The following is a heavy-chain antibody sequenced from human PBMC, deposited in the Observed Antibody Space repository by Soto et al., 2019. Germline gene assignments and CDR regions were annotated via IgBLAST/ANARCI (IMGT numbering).Heavy chain of an antibody. D-gene: IGHD3-10*01. CDR2: INSDGSST. Sequence: EVQLVESGGGLVQPGMSLRLSCAASGFTFSSYWMHWVRQAPGKGLVWVSRINSDGSSTTYADSVKGRCGISRDNAKNTLYLQMNSLRVEDTAVYYCARGGASGAFDIWGQGTMVTVSS. J-gene: IGHJ3*02. CDR1: GFTFSSYW. CDR3: ARGGASGAFDI. V-gene: IGHV3-74*01.